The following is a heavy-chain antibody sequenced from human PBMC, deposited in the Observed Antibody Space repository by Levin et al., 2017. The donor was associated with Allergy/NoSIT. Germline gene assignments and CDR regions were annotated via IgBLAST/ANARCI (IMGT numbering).Heavy chain of an antibody. V-gene: IGHV3-53*01. Sequence: GGSLRLSCAASGFTVSSYYMSWVRQAPGKGLEWVSVIYPGGATYYADSVKGRFTISRDNSKNTLYLQMSSLRAEDTAVYYCARGTGYNFFQHWGQGTLVTVSS. CDR2: IYPGGAT. CDR3: ARGTGYNFFQH. D-gene: IGHD5-24*01. J-gene: IGHJ1*01. CDR1: GFTVSSYY.